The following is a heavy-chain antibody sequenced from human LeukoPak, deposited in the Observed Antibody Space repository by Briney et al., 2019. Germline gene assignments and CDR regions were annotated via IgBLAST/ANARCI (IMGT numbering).Heavy chain of an antibody. CDR3: AREREIVVVVAATHYYYGMDV. CDR2: ISSYNGNT. Sequence: RGASVKVSCKASGYTFTSYGISWVRQAPGQGLEWMGWISSYNGNTNYAQKLQGRVTMTTDTSTSTAYMELRSLSSDDTAVYYCAREREIVVVVAATHYYYGMDVWGQGTTVTVSS. D-gene: IGHD2-15*01. V-gene: IGHV1-18*01. CDR1: GYTFTSYG. J-gene: IGHJ6*02.